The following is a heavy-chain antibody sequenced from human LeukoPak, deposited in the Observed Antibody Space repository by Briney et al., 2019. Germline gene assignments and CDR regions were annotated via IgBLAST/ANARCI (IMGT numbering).Heavy chain of an antibody. D-gene: IGHD3-22*01. CDR2: IWYDGSNK. CDR3: ASLTTFYYDSSGQPNAFDV. Sequence: GGSLRLSCAASGFTFSTYGMRWVRQSPGKGLEGVAVIWYDGSNKYYADSVKGRFTISRDNSKNTLFLQKNSLRAEDTAVYYCASLTTFYYDSSGQPNAFDVWGQGTKVTVSS. J-gene: IGHJ3*01. CDR1: GFTFSTYG. V-gene: IGHV3-33*03.